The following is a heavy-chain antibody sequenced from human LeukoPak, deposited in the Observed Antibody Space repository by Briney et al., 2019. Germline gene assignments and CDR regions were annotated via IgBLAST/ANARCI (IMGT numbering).Heavy chain of an antibody. CDR1: GGTFSSYA. V-gene: IGHV1-69*06. CDR2: IIPIFGTA. D-gene: IGHD2-15*01. J-gene: IGHJ4*02. CDR3: ARDWVGYCSGGSCYSTTEFDY. Sequence: GASVKVSCKASGGTFSSYAISWVRQAPGQGLEWMGGIIPIFGTANYAQKFQGRVTITADKSTSTAYMELSSLRSEDTAVYYCARDWVGYCSGGSCYSTTEFDYWGQGTLVTVSS.